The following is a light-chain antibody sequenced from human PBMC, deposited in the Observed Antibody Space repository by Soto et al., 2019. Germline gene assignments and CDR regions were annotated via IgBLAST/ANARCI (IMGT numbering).Light chain of an antibody. CDR1: QGVSSS. Sequence: IQLTQSPPSLSASVGDRVTITFRASQGVSSSLAWYHQQPGKAPKLLIYAATTLQSGVPSRFSGSGSGTDFTLTINSLQPEDFATYYCQQLHSYPLTFGQGTRLEIK. V-gene: IGKV1-9*01. J-gene: IGKJ5*01. CDR2: AAT. CDR3: QQLHSYPLT.